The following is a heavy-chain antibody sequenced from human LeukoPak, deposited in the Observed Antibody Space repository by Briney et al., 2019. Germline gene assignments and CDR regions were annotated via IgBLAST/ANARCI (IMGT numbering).Heavy chain of an antibody. J-gene: IGHJ6*02. Sequence: GGSLRLSCAASGFTLSSYAMSWVRQAPGKGLEWVSAISGSGGSTYYADSVKGRFTISRDDSKNTLYLQMNSLRAEDTAVYYCAKELPGSGSYYNVYYYYGMDVWGQGTTVTVSS. CDR3: AKELPGSGSYYNVYYYYGMDV. V-gene: IGHV3-23*01. CDR1: GFTLSSYA. D-gene: IGHD3-10*01. CDR2: ISGSGGST.